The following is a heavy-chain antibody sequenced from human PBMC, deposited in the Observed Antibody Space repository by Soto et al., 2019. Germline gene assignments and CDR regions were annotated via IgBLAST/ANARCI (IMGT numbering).Heavy chain of an antibody. V-gene: IGHV3-23*01. D-gene: IGHD6-13*01. J-gene: IGHJ4*02. CDR1: GFTFSSFA. CDR2: ITGSGGST. CDR3: AKDLYTSSWYFDY. Sequence: GGSLRLSCAASGFTFSSFAMNWVRQAPGEGLEWVSTITGSGGSTYYADSVKGRFTISRDNSKNTLYLQMNSLRAEDTAVYYCAKDLYTSSWYFDYWGQGTLVTVSS.